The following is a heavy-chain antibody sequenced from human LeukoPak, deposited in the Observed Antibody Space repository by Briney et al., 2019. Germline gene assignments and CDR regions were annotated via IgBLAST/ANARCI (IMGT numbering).Heavy chain of an antibody. Sequence: GGSLRLSCATPGFTSSSSIMNGVRQAPGKGLEWIAYISASSGTIYYVDSVKGRFTISRDNSKNTLYLQMNSLRAEDTAVYYCAKPKQQLDLNYFDYWGQGTLVTVSS. V-gene: IGHV3-48*01. CDR2: ISASSGTI. CDR1: GFTSSSSI. CDR3: AKPKQQLDLNYFDY. J-gene: IGHJ4*02. D-gene: IGHD6-13*01.